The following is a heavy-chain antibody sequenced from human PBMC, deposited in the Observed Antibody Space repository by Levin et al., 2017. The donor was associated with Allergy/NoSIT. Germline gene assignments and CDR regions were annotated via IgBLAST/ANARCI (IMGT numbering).Heavy chain of an antibody. CDR2: IYYSGST. J-gene: IGHJ5*02. D-gene: IGHD6-19*01. Sequence: SETLSLTCTVSGGSISSGGYYWSWIRQHPGKGLEWIGYIYYSGSTYYNPSLKSRVTISVDTSKNQFSLKLSSVTAADTAVYYCARVARPYSSGWINWFDPWGQGTLVTVSS. CDR1: GGSISSGGYY. V-gene: IGHV4-31*03. CDR3: ARVARPYSSGWINWFDP.